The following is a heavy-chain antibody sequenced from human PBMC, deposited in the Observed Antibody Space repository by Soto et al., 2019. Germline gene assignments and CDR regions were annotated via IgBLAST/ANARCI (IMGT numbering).Heavy chain of an antibody. V-gene: IGHV1-8*01. CDR3: ARVDYYDSSGYYLPHNWFDP. CDR2: MNPNSGNT. CDR1: GYTFTSYD. Sequence: ASVKLSCKASGYTFTSYDINWVRQATGQGLEWMGWMNPNSGNTGYAQKFQGRVTMTRNTSISTAYMELSSLRSEDTAVYYCARVDYYDSSGYYLPHNWFDPWGQGTLVTVSS. D-gene: IGHD3-22*01. J-gene: IGHJ5*02.